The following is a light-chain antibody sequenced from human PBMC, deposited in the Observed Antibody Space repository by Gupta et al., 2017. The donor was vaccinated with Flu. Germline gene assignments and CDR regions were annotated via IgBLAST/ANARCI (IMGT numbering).Light chain of an antibody. J-gene: IGKJ5*01. CDR2: AGS. V-gene: IGKV2-28*01. CDR3: RQGLETPLT. Sequence: TPRAPAVTARSTRKCRAHRNRSNYWDWYQQRPGKAPKVLIYAGSNLRFGVPERFSGSGSGSDFTLKISSVKAEDVGPYYCRQGLETPLTFGQGTRLEMK. CDR1: KCRAHRNRSNY.